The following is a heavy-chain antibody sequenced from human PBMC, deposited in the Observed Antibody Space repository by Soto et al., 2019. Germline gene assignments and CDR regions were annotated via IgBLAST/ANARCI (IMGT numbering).Heavy chain of an antibody. Sequence: GGSLRLSCAASGFKFSDSWMHWVRQAPGKGLVWVSRIHPDGSMTHYADSVKGRFTTSRDNVKNTVFLQLSSLRAEDTAIYYCVRDIRSGYFWGRGTLVTVGS. J-gene: IGHJ4*02. CDR3: VRDIRSGYF. D-gene: IGHD6-19*01. CDR1: GFKFSDSW. CDR2: IHPDGSMT. V-gene: IGHV3-74*01.